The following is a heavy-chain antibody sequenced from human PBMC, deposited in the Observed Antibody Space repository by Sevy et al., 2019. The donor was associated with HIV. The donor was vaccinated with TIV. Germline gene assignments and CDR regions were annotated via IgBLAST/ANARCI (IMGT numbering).Heavy chain of an antibody. D-gene: IGHD3-10*01. CDR3: ARTSSYGSGNYFDY. CDR2: ISAYSGNT. CDR1: GYTFTIYG. Sequence: ASVKVSCKASGYTFTIYGISWVRQAPEQGLEWMGWISAYSGNTNYAQNLQGRVTMTTDTSSTTAYMELRSLRFDDTAVYYCARTSSYGSGNYFDYWGQGTLVTVSS. J-gene: IGHJ4*02. V-gene: IGHV1-18*01.